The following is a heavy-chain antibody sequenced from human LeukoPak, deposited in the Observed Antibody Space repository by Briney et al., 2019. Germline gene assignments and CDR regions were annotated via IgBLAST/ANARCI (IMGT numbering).Heavy chain of an antibody. CDR1: GFTFSSYI. V-gene: IGHV3-21*01. D-gene: IGHD5-12*01. Sequence: GGSLRLSCAASGFTFSSYIMNWVRQAPGKGLEWVSSISSSSSYIYYADSVKGRFTISRDNAKNSLYLQMNSLRAEDTAVYYCAKSGYAGDYYLDYWGQGTLVTVSS. J-gene: IGHJ4*02. CDR2: ISSSSSYI. CDR3: AKSGYAGDYYLDY.